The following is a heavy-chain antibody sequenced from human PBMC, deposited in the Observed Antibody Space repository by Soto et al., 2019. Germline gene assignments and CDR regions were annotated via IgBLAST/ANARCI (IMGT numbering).Heavy chain of an antibody. V-gene: IGHV3-30*04. Sequence: GSLRLSCAASGFSLSTNTMHWVRQVPGKGLEWVASISNDGRRKYYADFVKGRFTISRDTANNILYLEMNSLRAEDTSLYYCERVATAMTYDFWGQGTQVTVSS. J-gene: IGHJ4*02. CDR3: ERVATAMTYDF. CDR1: GFSLSTNT. CDR2: ISNDGRRK. D-gene: IGHD2-21*02.